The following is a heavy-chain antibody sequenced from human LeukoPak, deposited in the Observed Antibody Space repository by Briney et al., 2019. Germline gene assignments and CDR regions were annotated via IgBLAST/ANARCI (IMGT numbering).Heavy chain of an antibody. CDR2: ISGSGGST. D-gene: IGHD2-21*02. CDR3: VREDTPATANY. CDR1: GFTFSSYA. J-gene: IGHJ4*02. Sequence: GGSLRLSCAASGFTFSSYAMSWVRQAPGKGLEWVSAISGSGGSTYYADSVKGRFTVSRDNSKNTLYLQMNGLKAEDTAVYYCVREDTPATANYWDQGTLVTISS. V-gene: IGHV3-23*01.